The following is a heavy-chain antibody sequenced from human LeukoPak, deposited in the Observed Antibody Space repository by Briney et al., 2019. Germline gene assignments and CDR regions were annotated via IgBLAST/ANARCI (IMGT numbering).Heavy chain of an antibody. D-gene: IGHD3-10*01. CDR2: ISSSSSTI. Sequence: PGGSLRLSCAASGFTFSSYSMNWVRQAPGKGLEWFSYISSSSSTIYYADSVKGRFTISRDNAKNSLYLQMNSLRAEDTAVYYCARTLYGSGSYGFDYWGQGTLVTVSS. CDR3: ARTLYGSGSYGFDY. CDR1: GFTFSSYS. V-gene: IGHV3-48*04. J-gene: IGHJ4*02.